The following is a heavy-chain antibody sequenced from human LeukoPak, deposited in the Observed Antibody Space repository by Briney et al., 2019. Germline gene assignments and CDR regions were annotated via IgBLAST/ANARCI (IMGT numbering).Heavy chain of an antibody. CDR1: GGSISSSNW. D-gene: IGHD6-13*01. J-gene: IGHJ5*02. CDR2: IYHSGST. V-gene: IGHV4-4*02. CDR3: ARRAGFKQQLPRGRVYNWFDP. Sequence: SGTLSLTCAVSGGSISSSNWWSWVRQPPGKGLEWIGEIYHSGSTNYNPSLKSRVTISVDTSKNQFSLKLSSVTAEDTAVYYCARRAGFKQQLPRGRVYNWFDPWGQGTLVTVSS.